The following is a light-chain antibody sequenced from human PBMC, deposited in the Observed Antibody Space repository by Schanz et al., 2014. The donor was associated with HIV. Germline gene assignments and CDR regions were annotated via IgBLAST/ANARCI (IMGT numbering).Light chain of an antibody. J-gene: IGKJ2*01. CDR3: QQYNGLSPIT. CDR2: KAS. Sequence: DIQMTQSPSTLSASIGARVTITCRASQSISSWLAWYQQRPGKAPKLLISKASTLESGVPSRFSGSGSGTEFTLTISSLQPDDLATYYCQQYNGLSPITFGQGTKLDIK. V-gene: IGKV1-5*03. CDR1: QSISSW.